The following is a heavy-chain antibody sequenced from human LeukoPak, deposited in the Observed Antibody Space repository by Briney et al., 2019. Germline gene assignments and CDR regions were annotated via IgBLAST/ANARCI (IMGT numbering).Heavy chain of an antibody. J-gene: IGHJ1*01. V-gene: IGHV1-2*02. D-gene: IGHD4-17*01. Sequence: ASVKVSCKASGYTFTGHYIHWVRQAPGQGLEWMGWINPNSGGTNYAQKFQGRVTMTRDTSISTAYMELSRLRSDDTAVYYCARDRRTTVTTQYFQHWGQGTLVTVSS. CDR3: ARDRRTTVTTQYFQH. CDR1: GYTFTGHY. CDR2: INPNSGGT.